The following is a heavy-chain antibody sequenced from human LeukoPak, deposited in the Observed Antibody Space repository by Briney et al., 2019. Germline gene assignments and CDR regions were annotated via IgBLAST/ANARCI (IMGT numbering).Heavy chain of an antibody. CDR2: FDPEDGET. D-gene: IGHD5-24*01. J-gene: IGHJ4*02. CDR3: ATSGRDGYNLGY. V-gene: IGHV1-24*01. Sequence: ASVKVSCKVSGYTLTELSMHWVRQAPGKGLEWMGGFDPEDGETIYAQKFQGRVTMTEDTSTDTAYMGLSSLRSEDTAVYYCATSGRDGYNLGYWGQGTLVTVSS. CDR1: GYTLTELS.